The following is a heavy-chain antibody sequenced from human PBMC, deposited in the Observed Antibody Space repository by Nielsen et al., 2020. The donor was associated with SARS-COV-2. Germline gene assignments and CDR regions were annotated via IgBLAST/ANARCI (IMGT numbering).Heavy chain of an antibody. CDR2: INPYNGGT. D-gene: IGHD3/OR15-3a*01. Sequence: ASLKVSCKASGYTFTDYYIHWVRQAPGQGLEWMGRINPYNGGTNYAQKFQGTVTMTRAASISTVYMELTSDDTAVYYCARARATIFGLVISYGMDVWGQGTTVAVSS. CDR3: ARARATIFGLVISYGMDV. V-gene: IGHV1-2*06. CDR1: GYTFTDYY. J-gene: IGHJ6*02.